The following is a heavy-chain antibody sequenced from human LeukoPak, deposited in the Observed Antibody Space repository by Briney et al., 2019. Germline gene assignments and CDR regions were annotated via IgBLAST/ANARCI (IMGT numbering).Heavy chain of an antibody. CDR3: ARGSSWYRLRFDP. J-gene: IGHJ5*02. Sequence: ASVKVSCKASGYTFTSYDINWVRQATGQGLEWMGWMNPNSGNTGYAQKFQGRVTMIRNTSISTAYVELSSLRSEDTAVYYCARGSSWYRLRFDPWGQGTLVTVSS. D-gene: IGHD6-13*01. V-gene: IGHV1-8*01. CDR1: GYTFTSYD. CDR2: MNPNSGNT.